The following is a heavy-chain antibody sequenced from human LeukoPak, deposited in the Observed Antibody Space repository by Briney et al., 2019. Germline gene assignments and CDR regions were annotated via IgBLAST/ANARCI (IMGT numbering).Heavy chain of an antibody. Sequence: PSQTLSLTCTVSGGSISSGDYYWSWIRQPPGKGLEWIGYIYYSGSTYYNPSLKSRVTISVYTSKNQFSLKLSSVTAADTAVYYCARQGGSSWPLDYWGQGTLVTVSS. CDR2: IYYSGST. V-gene: IGHV4-30-4*01. CDR1: GGSISSGDYY. D-gene: IGHD6-13*01. CDR3: ARQGGSSWPLDY. J-gene: IGHJ4*02.